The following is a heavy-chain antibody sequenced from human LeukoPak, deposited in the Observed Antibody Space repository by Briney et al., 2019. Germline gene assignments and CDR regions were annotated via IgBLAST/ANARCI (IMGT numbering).Heavy chain of an antibody. J-gene: IGHJ4*02. CDR1: AFPFSDYD. CDR2: IKRKSDGGTT. V-gene: IGHV3-15*01. CDR3: TTELDVRPNHY. Sequence: GGSLRLSCAASAFPFSDYDMSWIRQAPGKGLEWVGRIKRKSDGGTTDYAAPVKGRFTISRDDSKNTLYLQMNSLKSEDTAVYYCTTELDVRPNHYWGQGTLVTVSS. D-gene: IGHD1-14*01.